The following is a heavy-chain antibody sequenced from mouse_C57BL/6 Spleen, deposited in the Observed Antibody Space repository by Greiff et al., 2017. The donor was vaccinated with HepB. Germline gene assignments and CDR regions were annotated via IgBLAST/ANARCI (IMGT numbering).Heavy chain of an antibody. CDR2: IHPNSGST. CDR1: GYTFTSYW. Sequence: QVQLQQPGAELVKPGASVKLSCKASGYTFTSYWMHWVKQRPGQGLEWIGKIHPNSGSTNYNEKFKSKATLTVDKSSSTAYMQLSSLTSEDSAVYYCARSIDGYYGYFDYWGQGTTLTVSS. D-gene: IGHD2-3*01. CDR3: ARSIDGYYGYFDY. V-gene: IGHV1-64*01. J-gene: IGHJ2*01.